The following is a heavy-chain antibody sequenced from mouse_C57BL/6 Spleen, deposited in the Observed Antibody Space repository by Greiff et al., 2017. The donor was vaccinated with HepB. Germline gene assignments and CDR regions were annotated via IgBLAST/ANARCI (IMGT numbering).Heavy chain of an antibody. CDR1: GYTFTSYG. CDR3: TREDYDYDGCGY. D-gene: IGHD2-4*01. Sequence: QVQLKQSGAELARPGASVKLSCKASGYTFTSYGISWVKQRTGQGLEWIGEIYPRSGNTYYNEKFKGKATLTADKSSSTAYMESSSLTSEDSAVYCGTREDYDYDGCGYWGQGTRVTVSA. CDR2: IYPRSGNT. J-gene: IGHJ3*02. V-gene: IGHV1-81*01.